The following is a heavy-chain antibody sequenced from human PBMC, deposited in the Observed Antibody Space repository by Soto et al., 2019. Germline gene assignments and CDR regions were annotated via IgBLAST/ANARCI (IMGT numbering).Heavy chain of an antibody. D-gene: IGHD2-15*01. CDR2: INHSGST. J-gene: IGHJ4*02. Sequence: PSETLSLTCAVYGGSFSGYYWSWIRQPPGKGLEWIGEINHSGSTNYNPSLKSRVTISVDTSKNQFSLKLSSVTAADTAVYYCARVRGVVVAATITYYFDYWGQGTLVTVSS. V-gene: IGHV4-34*01. CDR1: GGSFSGYY. CDR3: ARVRGVVVAATITYYFDY.